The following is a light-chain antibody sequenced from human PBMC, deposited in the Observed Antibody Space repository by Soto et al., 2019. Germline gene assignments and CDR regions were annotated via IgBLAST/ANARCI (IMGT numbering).Light chain of an antibody. V-gene: IGKV4-1*01. Sequence: DIVMTQSPDSLAVSLGERATINCKSSQSVLYSVNNENYLAWFQQRAGQPPKLLVYWASNRASGVPDRFSGSGSGTDFTLTLSSLQAEDVAVYYCQQYHSLPYPFGQGTKLEIK. CDR2: WAS. J-gene: IGKJ2*01. CDR1: QSVLYSVNNENY. CDR3: QQYHSLPYP.